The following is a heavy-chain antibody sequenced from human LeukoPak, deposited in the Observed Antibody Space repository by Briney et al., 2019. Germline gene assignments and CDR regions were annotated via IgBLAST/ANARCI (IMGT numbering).Heavy chain of an antibody. CDR1: GFTFSSYW. CDR3: ARDSGYQRHDAFDI. V-gene: IGHV3-7*01. J-gene: IGHJ3*02. CDR2: IKQDGSEK. Sequence: GGSLRLSCAASGFTFSSYWMSWVRQAPGKGLEWVANIKQDGSEKYYVDSVKGRFTISRDNAKNSLYLQMNSLRAEDTAVYYCARDSGYQRHDAFDIWGQRTMVTLSS. D-gene: IGHD3-10*01.